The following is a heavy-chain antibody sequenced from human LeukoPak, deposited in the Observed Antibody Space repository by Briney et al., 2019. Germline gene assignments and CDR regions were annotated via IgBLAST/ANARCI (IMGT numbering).Heavy chain of an antibody. V-gene: IGHV4-59*01. D-gene: IGHD3-10*01. CDR1: GGSISSYY. CDR2: IYYSGST. Sequence: SETLSLTCTVSGGSISSYYWSWIRQPPGKGLEWIGYIYYSGSTNYNPSLKSRVTISVDTSKNQFSLKLSSVTAADTAVYNCAGRGPQNYYGSGSYVFDIWGQGTMVTVSS. J-gene: IGHJ3*02. CDR3: AGRGPQNYYGSGSYVFDI.